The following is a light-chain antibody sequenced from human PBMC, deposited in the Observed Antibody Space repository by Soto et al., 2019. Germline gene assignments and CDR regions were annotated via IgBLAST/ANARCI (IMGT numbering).Light chain of an antibody. CDR2: DVS. V-gene: IGLV2-14*01. J-gene: IGLJ1*01. Sequence: QSALTQPASVSGSPGQSIAISCTGTSSDVGAYNYVSWYQQPPGKAPKLMIYDVSNRPSGVSDRFSGSKSGNPASLTISGLQTADAADYYCKSYTTTSTYVFGTGTKATVL. CDR3: KSYTTTSTYV. CDR1: SSDVGAYNY.